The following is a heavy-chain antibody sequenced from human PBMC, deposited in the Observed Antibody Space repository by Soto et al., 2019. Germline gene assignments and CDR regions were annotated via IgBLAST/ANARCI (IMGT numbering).Heavy chain of an antibody. CDR3: ARRTNTAGGWFDS. V-gene: IGHV4-39*01. CDR1: GGSISSSGYH. CDR2: IDYSGTT. Sequence: SETLSLTCTVSGGSISSSGYHWGWIRQPPGKGLEWIGSIDYSGTTFYNASLNSRVTISADTSKNQFSLKLSSVTAADTALYYCARRTNTAGGWFDSWGQGALVTVSS. D-gene: IGHD6-13*01. J-gene: IGHJ5*01.